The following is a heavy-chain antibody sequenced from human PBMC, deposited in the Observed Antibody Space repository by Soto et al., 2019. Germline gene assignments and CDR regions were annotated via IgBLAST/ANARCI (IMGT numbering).Heavy chain of an antibody. CDR2: ITSSSSYI. V-gene: IGHV3-21*01. D-gene: IGHD3-22*01. Sequence: PGGALTLSCAASGFTFSLYSMIWVSQAAGKGLEWVASITSSSSYIYYEDSLKGRFTISRDNAKNSLFLQLDSLRAEDTAVYFCVRARATDSRPDYWGQGTLVTVSS. CDR1: GFTFSLYS. J-gene: IGHJ4*02. CDR3: VRARATDSRPDY.